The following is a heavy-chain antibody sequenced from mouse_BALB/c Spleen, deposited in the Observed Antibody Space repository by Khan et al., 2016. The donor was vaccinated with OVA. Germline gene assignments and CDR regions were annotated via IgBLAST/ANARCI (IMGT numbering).Heavy chain of an antibody. CDR3: ARIKA. V-gene: IGHV14-3*02. CDR2: IDPANGNT. Sequence: VQLQQSGAELVKPGASAKLSCTASGFNINDTYMHWVKQRPEQGLEWIGRIDPANGNTKYDPKFQGKATITADTSSNTAYLQLSSLTSEDTAVYYCARIKAWGQGTTLTVSS. J-gene: IGHJ2*01. CDR1: GFNINDTY.